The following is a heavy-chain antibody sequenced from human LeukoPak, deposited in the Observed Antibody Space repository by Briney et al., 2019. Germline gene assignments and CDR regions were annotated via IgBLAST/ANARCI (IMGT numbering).Heavy chain of an antibody. CDR2: INPNSGGT. CDR3: ARGPLQLWSPIDY. V-gene: IGHV1-2*02. Sequence: GASVKVSCKASGYTFTSYGISWVRQAPGQGLEWMGWINPNSGGTNYAQKFQGRVTMTRDTSISTAYMELSRLRSDDTAVYYCARGPLQLWSPIDYWGQGTLVTVSS. D-gene: IGHD5-18*01. J-gene: IGHJ4*02. CDR1: GYTFTSYG.